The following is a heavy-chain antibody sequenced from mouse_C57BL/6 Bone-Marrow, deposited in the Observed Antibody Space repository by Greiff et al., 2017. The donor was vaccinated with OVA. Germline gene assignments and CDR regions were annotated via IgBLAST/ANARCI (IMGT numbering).Heavy chain of an antibody. CDR1: GYAFSSSW. D-gene: IGHD2-4*01. CDR2: IYPCDGDT. Sequence: QVQLQQPGPELVKPGASVKISCKASGYAFSSSWMNWVKQRPGKGLEWIGRIYPCDGDTNYNEKFKGKATLTVDKSSSTAYMQLSSLTSEDSAVYFCAREGDDDGGYDVWGRGTAITVTA. J-gene: IGHJ1*03. CDR3: AREGDDDGGYDV. V-gene: IGHV1-82*01.